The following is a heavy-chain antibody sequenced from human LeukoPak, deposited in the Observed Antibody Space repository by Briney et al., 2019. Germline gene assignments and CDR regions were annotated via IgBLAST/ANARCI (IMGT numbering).Heavy chain of an antibody. Sequence: SQTLSLTCTVSGGSISSGGYYWSWIRQHPGKGLEWIGYIYYSGSTYYNPSLKSRVTISVDTSKNQFSLKLSSVTAADTAVYYCARERIMITFGGVIVTPSYFDYWGQGTLVIVSS. CDR3: ARERIMITFGGVIVTPSYFDY. D-gene: IGHD3-16*02. V-gene: IGHV4-31*03. J-gene: IGHJ4*02. CDR1: GGSISSGGYY. CDR2: IYYSGST.